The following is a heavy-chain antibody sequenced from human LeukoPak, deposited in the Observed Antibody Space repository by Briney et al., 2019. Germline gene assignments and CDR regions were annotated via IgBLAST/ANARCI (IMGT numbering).Heavy chain of an antibody. CDR2: LSGSGITT. J-gene: IGHJ4*01. Sequence: GGSLRLSCAASGFTFSNSAMSWVRQAPGKGLEWVSTLSGSGITTYYADSVRARFTISRDNPKNTLYLQMNSLRAEDTAVYYCAKGIYSSGWSYFDYWGHGTLVTVSS. CDR3: AKGIYSSGWSYFDY. V-gene: IGHV3-23*01. CDR1: GFTFSNSA. D-gene: IGHD6-19*01.